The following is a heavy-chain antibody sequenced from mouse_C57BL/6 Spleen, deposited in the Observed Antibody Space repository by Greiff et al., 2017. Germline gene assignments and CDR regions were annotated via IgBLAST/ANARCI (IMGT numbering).Heavy chain of an antibody. CDR1: GYTFTSYW. CDR2: LDPSDSYT. J-gene: IGHJ4*01. Sequence: VKLQQPGAELVKPGASVKLSCKASGYTFTSYWMQWVKQRPGQGLEWIGELDPSDSYTNYNQKFKGKATLTVDTSSSTAYMQLSSLTSEDSAVYYCARMGLYYYGSSYAMDYWGQGTSVTVSS. D-gene: IGHD1-1*01. V-gene: IGHV1-50*01. CDR3: ARMGLYYYGSSYAMDY.